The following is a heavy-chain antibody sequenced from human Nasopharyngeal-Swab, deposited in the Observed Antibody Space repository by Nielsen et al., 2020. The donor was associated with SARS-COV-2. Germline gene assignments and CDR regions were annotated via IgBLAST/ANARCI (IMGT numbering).Heavy chain of an antibody. V-gene: IGHV3-73*01. CDR1: GFTFSDSA. CDR3: TRCGGGCYSGRDY. D-gene: IGHD2-15*01. J-gene: IGHJ4*02. Sequence: GGSLRLSCAASGFTFSDSAIHWVRQASGEGLEGVARIRSKGTNYATAYSASLKGRFIIFRDDPTNTAYLQMNSLKTEDTAMYYCTRCGGGCYSGRDYWGQGTLVTVSS. CDR2: IRSKGTNYAT.